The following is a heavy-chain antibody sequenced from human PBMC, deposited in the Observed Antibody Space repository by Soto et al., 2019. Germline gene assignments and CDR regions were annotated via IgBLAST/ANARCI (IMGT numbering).Heavy chain of an antibody. J-gene: IGHJ4*02. Sequence: QLQLQESGPGLVKPSETLSLTCTVSADSLSSRSHYWGWIRQPPGKWLAWIGSIYYSWNPYYNPSLKSRVTISVDTSKKQCSLTLSSVTAADTAVYYCAREVYCTTGICSFFDYWGQGTLVTVSS. V-gene: IGHV4-39*02. CDR1: ADSLSSRSHY. D-gene: IGHD2-8*01. CDR2: IYYSWNP. CDR3: AREVYCTTGICSFFDY.